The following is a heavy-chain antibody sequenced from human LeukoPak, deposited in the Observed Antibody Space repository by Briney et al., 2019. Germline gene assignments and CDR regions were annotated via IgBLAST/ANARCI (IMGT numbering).Heavy chain of an antibody. CDR1: GGSISSGGYS. V-gene: IGHV3-66*04. CDR2: IYNSGST. Sequence: ETLSLTCAVSGGSISSGGYSWSWIRQPPGKGLEWVAAIYNSGSTYYADSVKGRFTISRDNSKNTMYLQMNSLKGEDTAVYYCARRSNPPGRIDHWGQGTLVTVSS. CDR3: ARRSNPPGRIDH. J-gene: IGHJ4*02. D-gene: IGHD1-14*01.